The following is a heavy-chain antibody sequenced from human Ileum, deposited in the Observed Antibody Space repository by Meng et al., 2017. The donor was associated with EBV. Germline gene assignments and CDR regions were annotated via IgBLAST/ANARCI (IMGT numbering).Heavy chain of an antibody. V-gene: IGHV4-39*06. Sequence: RLRRDGWGPGLGKPTETLTLTCNDVEDSIARGPYFWDWIRPPPVKGLEWIATIAYYGHNYSNPSLKSRVTVSKDLSKKQFSLKLSSVTAADTAVYYCARDSGNYRVDHWGQGTLVTVSS. CDR3: ARDSGNYRVDH. CDR2: IAYYGHN. CDR1: EDSIARGPYF. D-gene: IGHD1-7*01. J-gene: IGHJ4*02.